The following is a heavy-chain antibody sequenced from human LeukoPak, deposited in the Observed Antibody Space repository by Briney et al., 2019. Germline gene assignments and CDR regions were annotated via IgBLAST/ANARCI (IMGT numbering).Heavy chain of an antibody. J-gene: IGHJ4*02. Sequence: GESLKISCQGSGYTFSNYWIGWVRQMPGKGLEWMGIIYPGDSDTRYSPSFQGQVTISADKSISTAYLQWSSLKASDTAMYYCARHRRDYYDSSGYSPFDYWGQGTLVTVSS. CDR1: GYTFSNYW. D-gene: IGHD3-22*01. CDR2: IYPGDSDT. CDR3: ARHRRDYYDSSGYSPFDY. V-gene: IGHV5-51*01.